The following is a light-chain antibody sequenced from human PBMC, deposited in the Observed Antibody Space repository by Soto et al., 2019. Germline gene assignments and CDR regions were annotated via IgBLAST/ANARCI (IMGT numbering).Light chain of an antibody. CDR3: SSYAGKNSLV. CDR2: DVN. CDR1: SSDIGFYNY. J-gene: IGLJ1*01. V-gene: IGLV2-8*01. Sequence: QSVLTQPPSASGSPGQSVIISCTGTSSDIGFYNYVSWYQHHPGRAPKLIIYDVNKRPSGVPHRSSGSKSGNSASLTVSGLQAEDEADYYCSSYAGKNSLVFGTGTKVTVL.